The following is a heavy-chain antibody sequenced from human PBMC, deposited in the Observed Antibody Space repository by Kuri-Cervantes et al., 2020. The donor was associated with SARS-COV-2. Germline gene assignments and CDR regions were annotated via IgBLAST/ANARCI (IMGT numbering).Heavy chain of an antibody. D-gene: IGHD6-13*01. CDR1: GYTFTSYD. CDR3: DRVPHSSRGGGYFDY. J-gene: IGHJ4*02. CDR2: MNPNSGKT. Sequence: ASVKVSCKASGYTFTSYDINWLRQATGQGLEWMGWMNPNSGKTGYAQKFQGRVTMTRNTSISTAYMELSSLRSEDTAVYYFDRVPHSSRGGGYFDYWGQGTLVTVSS. V-gene: IGHV1-8*01.